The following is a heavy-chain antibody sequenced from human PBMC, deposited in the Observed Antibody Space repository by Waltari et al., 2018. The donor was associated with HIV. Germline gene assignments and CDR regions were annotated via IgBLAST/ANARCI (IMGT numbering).Heavy chain of an antibody. CDR1: GYTLTGYY. Sequence: QVQLVQSGAEVKKPGASVKVSCKASGYTLTGYYMNWVRQAPGQGLEWMGWINPYREVTNYAQKFQGRVTMTRDTSISTAYMGLSRLRSDDTAVYYCAVEEYYDTLTGPSRGMDVWGQGTTVTVSS. D-gene: IGHD3-9*01. V-gene: IGHV1-2*02. J-gene: IGHJ6*02. CDR2: INPYREVT. CDR3: AVEEYYDTLTGPSRGMDV.